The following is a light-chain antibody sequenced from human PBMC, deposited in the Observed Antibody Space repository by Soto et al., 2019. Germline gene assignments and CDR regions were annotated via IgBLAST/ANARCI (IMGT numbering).Light chain of an antibody. CDR2: EGS. CDR3: CSYAGSSIHVV. V-gene: IGLV2-23*01. Sequence: QSALTQPASVSGSPGQSITISCTGTSSDVGSYNLVSWYQQHPGKAPRLMIYEGSKRPSGVSNRFSGSKSGNTASLTISGLQAEDEADYYCCSYAGSSIHVVFGGGTMLTVL. CDR1: SSDVGSYNL. J-gene: IGLJ2*01.